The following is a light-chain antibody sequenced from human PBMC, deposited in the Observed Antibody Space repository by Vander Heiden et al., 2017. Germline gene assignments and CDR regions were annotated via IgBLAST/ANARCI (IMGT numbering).Light chain of an antibody. V-gene: IGKV2-30*01. Sequence: DVVMTQSPLSLPVTLGQPASIPCRSSQSLVYSDGNTYLNWCQQRQGQYPRRLIYKVANRDSRVPDRFSGSRSGTDVTLKISRVEDEDVGVYYCMQGTHWPPYTFGQGTKLEIK. J-gene: IGKJ2*01. CDR3: MQGTHWPPYT. CDR1: QSLVYSDGNTY. CDR2: KVA.